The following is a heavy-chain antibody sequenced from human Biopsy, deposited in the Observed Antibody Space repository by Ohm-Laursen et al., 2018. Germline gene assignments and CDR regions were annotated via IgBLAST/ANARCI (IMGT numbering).Heavy chain of an antibody. V-gene: IGHV1-2*02. CDR2: INPNNGGT. CDR1: GYNFTAYY. D-gene: IGHD5-18*01. CDR3: ARLAYSEYRRDPLDV. Sequence: SVKVSCKASGYNFTAYYMQWVRQAPGQGLEWMGWINPNNGGTNYAHKFQGRVTMTRDTSISTAYMHLSELTSDDTAVYYCARLAYSEYRRDPLDVWGQGTMVTVSS. J-gene: IGHJ3*01.